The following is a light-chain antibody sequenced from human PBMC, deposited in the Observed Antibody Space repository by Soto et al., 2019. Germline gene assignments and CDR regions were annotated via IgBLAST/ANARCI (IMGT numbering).Light chain of an antibody. CDR1: TSDVGTYNR. CDR3: SSYAASNTV. V-gene: IGLV2-18*02. Sequence: QSALTQPPSVSGSPGQSVTISCTATTSDVGTYNRVSWYQQPPGTAPKLMIYEVNNRPSGVPDRFSGSKSGNTASLTISGLQAEDEATYYCSSYAASNTVFGGGTKVTVL. J-gene: IGLJ2*01. CDR2: EVN.